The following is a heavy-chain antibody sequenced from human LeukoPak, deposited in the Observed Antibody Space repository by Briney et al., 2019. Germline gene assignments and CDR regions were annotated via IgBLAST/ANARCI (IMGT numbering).Heavy chain of an antibody. CDR2: ISAYNGNT. D-gene: IGHD3-10*01. CDR1: GYTFTSYG. V-gene: IGHV1-18*01. Sequence: GASVKVSCKASGYTFTSYGISWVRQAPGQGLEWMGWISAYNGNTNYAQKLQGRVTMTTDTSTSTAYMELRSLRSDDTAVYYCARVGQERGVDMWFGGRCFDIWGQGTMVTVSS. CDR3: ARVGQERGVDMWFGGRCFDI. J-gene: IGHJ3*02.